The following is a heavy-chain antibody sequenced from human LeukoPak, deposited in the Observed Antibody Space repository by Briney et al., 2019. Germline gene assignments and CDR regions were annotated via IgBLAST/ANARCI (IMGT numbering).Heavy chain of an antibody. D-gene: IGHD1-7*01. CDR3: ARGWPYNWNYGPTGYFDY. J-gene: IGHJ4*02. V-gene: IGHV4-39*07. CDR2: IYYSGST. Sequence: SETLSLTCTVSGGSISSSSYYWGWIRQPPGKGLEWIGSIYYSGSTYYNPSLKSRVTISVDTSKNQFSLKLSSVTAADTAVYYCARGWPYNWNYGPTGYFDYWGQGTLVTVSS. CDR1: GGSISSSSYY.